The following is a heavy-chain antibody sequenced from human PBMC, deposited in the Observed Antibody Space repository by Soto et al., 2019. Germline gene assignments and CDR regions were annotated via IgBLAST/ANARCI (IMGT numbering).Heavy chain of an antibody. D-gene: IGHD1-7*01. CDR1: GFTFSSYA. CDR2: ISGSGDST. Sequence: PGRSLRLSCAASGFTFSSYAMSWVRQAPGKGLEWVSPISGSGDSTYYADSVKGRFTVSRDNSKNTLYLQMNSLRAEDTAVYYCAKGGTPFLNCIGPCVQATLLTVSS. J-gene: IGHJ5*02. V-gene: IGHV3-23*01. CDR3: AKGGTPFLNCIGP.